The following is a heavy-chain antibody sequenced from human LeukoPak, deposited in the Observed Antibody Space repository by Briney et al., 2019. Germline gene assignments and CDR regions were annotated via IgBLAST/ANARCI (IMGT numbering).Heavy chain of an antibody. CDR1: GGSLSSGGYY. D-gene: IGHD1-14*01. V-gene: IGHV4-31*03. Sequence: SETLSLTCTVSGGSLSSGGYYWSWIRQYPGMGLEWIGSIYYSGSTYYTPSLRSRVNISVDTSKSQFALNLTSVTAADTAVYYCARVSSARNGFDYWGQGTLVTVSP. CDR3: ARVSSARNGFDY. J-gene: IGHJ4*02. CDR2: IYYSGST.